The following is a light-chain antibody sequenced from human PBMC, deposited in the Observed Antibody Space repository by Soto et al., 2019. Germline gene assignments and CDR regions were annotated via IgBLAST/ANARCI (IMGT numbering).Light chain of an antibody. Sequence: EIVLTQSPATLSLSPGERATLSCRASQSITTYLAWYQQKPGQAPRLLIYDASTRATGIPARFSGSGSVTDFTLTNSSLEPEDFAVYYCQQGLTFGGGTKVEI. CDR3: QQGLT. J-gene: IGKJ4*01. CDR2: DAS. V-gene: IGKV3-11*01. CDR1: QSITTY.